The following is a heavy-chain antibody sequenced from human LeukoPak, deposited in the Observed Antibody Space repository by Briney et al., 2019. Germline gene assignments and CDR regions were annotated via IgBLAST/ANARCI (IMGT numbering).Heavy chain of an antibody. CDR2: IKQDGSEK. V-gene: IGHV3-7*04. CDR3: ARDIVVVPAAISYYYGMDV. J-gene: IGHJ6*02. CDR1: GFTFSSYW. D-gene: IGHD2-2*02. Sequence: GGSLRLSCAASGFTFSSYWMSWVRQAPGKGLEWVANIKQDGSEKYYVDSVKGRFTISRDNAKNSLYLQMNSLRAEDTAVYYCARDIVVVPAAISYYYGMDVWGQGTTVTVSS.